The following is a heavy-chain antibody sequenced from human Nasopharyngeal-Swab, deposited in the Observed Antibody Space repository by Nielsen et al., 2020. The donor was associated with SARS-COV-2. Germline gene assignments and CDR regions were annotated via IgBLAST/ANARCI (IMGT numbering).Heavy chain of an antibody. J-gene: IGHJ4*02. D-gene: IGHD4-17*01. Sequence: SVKVSCNVSGGTFSKYAISWVRQAPGQGLEWMGWIIVNLGMTKYAQKFKDSVIINADESTGTAYMELSSLRSEDTAVYYCATWGIGYGENAHATFDSWGQGTQVTVSS. CDR2: IIVNLGMT. CDR3: ATWGIGYGENAHATFDS. CDR1: GGTFSKYA. V-gene: IGHV1-69*10.